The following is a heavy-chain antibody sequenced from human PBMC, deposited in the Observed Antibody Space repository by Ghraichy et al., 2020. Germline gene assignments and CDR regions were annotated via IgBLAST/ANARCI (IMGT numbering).Heavy chain of an antibody. CDR3: ASFHWDYSSSWEYNWFDP. V-gene: IGHV3-23*01. J-gene: IGHJ5*02. CDR1: GFTFSSYA. CDR2: ISGSGGST. Sequence: GGSLRLSCAASGFTFSSYAMSWVRQAPGKGLEWVSAISGSGGSTYYADSVKGRFTISRDNSKNTLYLQMNSLRAEDTAVYYCASFHWDYSSSWEYNWFDPWGQGTLVTVSS. D-gene: IGHD6-13*01.